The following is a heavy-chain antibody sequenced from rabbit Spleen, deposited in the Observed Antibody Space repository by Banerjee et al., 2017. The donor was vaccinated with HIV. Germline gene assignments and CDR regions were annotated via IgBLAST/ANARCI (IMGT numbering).Heavy chain of an antibody. CDR1: GFSFSRGYD. CDR3: ARGINSNGDGYAL. CDR2: IFTGNVKT. Sequence: QQLVESGGGLVKPGASLTLTCKASGFSFSRGYDMCWVRLAPGKGLEWIGCIFTGNVKTYYASWAKGRFTISKTSSTTVSLQMTSLTVADTATYFCARGINSNGDGYALWGQGTLVTVS. V-gene: IGHV1S40*01. J-gene: IGHJ4*01. D-gene: IGHD3-3*01.